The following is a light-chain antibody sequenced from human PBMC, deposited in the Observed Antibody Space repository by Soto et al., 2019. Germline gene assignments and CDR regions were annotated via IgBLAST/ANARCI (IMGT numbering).Light chain of an antibody. Sequence: QSALTQPRSVSGSLGQSVTISCTGTSSDVGGCNYVSWYQHHPGKAPKVMIYDVSKRPSGVPDRFSGSKSGNTASLTISGLQAEDEADYYCCSYAGSYTYVFGTGTKLTVL. J-gene: IGLJ1*01. CDR2: DVS. V-gene: IGLV2-11*01. CDR3: CSYAGSYTYV. CDR1: SSDVGGCNY.